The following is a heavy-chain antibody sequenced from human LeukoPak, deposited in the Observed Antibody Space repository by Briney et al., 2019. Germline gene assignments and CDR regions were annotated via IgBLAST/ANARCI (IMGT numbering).Heavy chain of an antibody. V-gene: IGHV4-39*07. Sequence: SETLSLTCTVSGGSISSTTYYWGWIRQPPGKGLEWIGSISNSGSTNYNPSLKSRVTISVDTSKNQFSLRLSSVTAADTAVYYCAREVRGWLISDYWGQGTLVTVSS. J-gene: IGHJ4*02. D-gene: IGHD6-19*01. CDR1: GGSISSTTYY. CDR2: ISNSGST. CDR3: AREVRGWLISDY.